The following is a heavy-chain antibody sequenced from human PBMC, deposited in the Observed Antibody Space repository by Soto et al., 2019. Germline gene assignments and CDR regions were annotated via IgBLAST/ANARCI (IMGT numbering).Heavy chain of an antibody. D-gene: IGHD2-2*01. V-gene: IGHV3-21*01. CDR2: ISSSSSYI. CDR1: GCTCRSHS. Sequence: RDPRAVAGCTCRSHSGSWVLKKQGKGLEWVSSISSSSSYIYYADSVKGRFTISRDNAKNSLYLQMNSLRAEDTAVYYCARELYCSSTSCYWYYFDYWGQGTLVTVSS. J-gene: IGHJ4*02. CDR3: ARELYCSSTSCYWYYFDY.